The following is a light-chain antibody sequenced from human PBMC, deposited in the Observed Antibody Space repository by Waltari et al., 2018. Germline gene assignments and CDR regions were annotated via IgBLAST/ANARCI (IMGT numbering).Light chain of an antibody. V-gene: IGLV2-14*01. Sequence: QSAPTQPASVSGSPGQSITISCTGTSSDVGGHNAVSWYQQHPGKAPKLMIYDVTNRPSGVSNRFSGSKSGNTASLTISGLQADDEADYYCSSYTSSITYVFGTGTKVTVL. J-gene: IGLJ1*01. CDR3: SSYTSSITYV. CDR2: DVT. CDR1: SSDVGGHNA.